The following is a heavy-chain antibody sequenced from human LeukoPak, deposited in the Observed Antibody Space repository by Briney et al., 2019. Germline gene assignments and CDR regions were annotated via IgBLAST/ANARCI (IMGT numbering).Heavy chain of an antibody. J-gene: IGHJ6*03. CDR3: ARHRKIAAAGTRDYYYYMDV. CDR2: IYPGDSDT. D-gene: IGHD6-13*01. Sequence: GESLKISCKGSGYFFTTYWIGWVRQMPGKGLELMGIIYPGDSDTRYSPSFQGQVTISADKSISTAYLQWSTLKASDTAMYYCARHRKIAAAGTRDYYYYMDVWGKGTTVTISS. V-gene: IGHV5-51*01. CDR1: GYFFTTYW.